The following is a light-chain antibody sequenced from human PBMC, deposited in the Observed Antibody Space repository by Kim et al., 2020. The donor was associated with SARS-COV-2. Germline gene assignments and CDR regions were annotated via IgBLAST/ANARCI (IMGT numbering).Light chain of an antibody. J-gene: IGLJ3*02. CDR3: AADHGSRTDFVWV. Sequence: QPVLTQAPSASASLVASVTLTCSLCSGFSDYKVDWYQQRPGKCPRFVMRVSPDGIVGPKGDGIPDRFSVLASGVNRTLTIKNIQQEDESDFHCAADHGSRTDFVWVSGGGTQLTVL. CDR2: VSPDGIVG. CDR1: SGFSDYK. V-gene: IGLV9-49*03.